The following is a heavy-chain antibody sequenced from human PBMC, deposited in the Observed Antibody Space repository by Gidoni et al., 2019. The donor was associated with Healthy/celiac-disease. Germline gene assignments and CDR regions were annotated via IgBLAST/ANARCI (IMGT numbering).Heavy chain of an antibody. V-gene: IGHV4-31*03. Sequence: QVQLQESGPGLVKPSQTLSLTCTVSGGSISSGGYYWSWLRQHPGKGLEWIGYIYYSGSTYYNPSLKSRVTISVDTSKNQFSLKLSSVTAADTAVYYCARELDGVENWFDPWGQGTLVTVSS. CDR2: IYYSGST. J-gene: IGHJ5*02. D-gene: IGHD1-1*01. CDR1: GGSISSGGYY. CDR3: ARELDGVENWFDP.